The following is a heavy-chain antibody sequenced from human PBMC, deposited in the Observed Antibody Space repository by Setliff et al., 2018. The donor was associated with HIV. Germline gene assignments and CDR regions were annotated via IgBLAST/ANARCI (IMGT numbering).Heavy chain of an antibody. V-gene: IGHV4-4*02. CDR1: GGSIETGDW. CDR3: ARDHTSGSLHAFDL. Sequence: SETLSLTCTVSGGSIETGDWWSWVRQSPGKGLEWIGEISHSGSTNYNPSLKSRVTISLDTSKKSFSLDLYSVTAADTAMYYCARDHTSGSLHAFDLWGPGTLVTVSS. J-gene: IGHJ3*01. CDR2: ISHSGST. D-gene: IGHD1-26*01.